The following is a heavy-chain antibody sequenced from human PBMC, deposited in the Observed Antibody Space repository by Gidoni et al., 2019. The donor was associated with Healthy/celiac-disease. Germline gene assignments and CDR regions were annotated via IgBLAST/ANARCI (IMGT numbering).Heavy chain of an antibody. CDR1: GDSVSSHRAA. D-gene: IGHD5-12*01. Sequence: QVQLQPSGPGLVKPAQTLSLTCATSGDSVSSHRAAWNWIRQSPSRGLVWLGRTYYRSKWYNDYAVSVKSRITINPDTSQNQFSLQLNSVTPEDTAVYYCARALRSLSTYSVYDWGSAFDIWGQGTMVTVSS. V-gene: IGHV6-1*01. CDR3: ARALRSLSTYSVYDWGSAFDI. J-gene: IGHJ3*02. CDR2: TYYRSKWYN.